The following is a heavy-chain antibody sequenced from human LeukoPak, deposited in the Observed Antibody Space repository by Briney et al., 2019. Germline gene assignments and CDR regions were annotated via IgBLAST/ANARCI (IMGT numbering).Heavy chain of an antibody. CDR2: IIPIFGTA. V-gene: IGHV1-69*13. Sequence: SVKVSCKASRGTFSSYAIIWVRQAPGQGLEWMGGIIPIFGTANYAQKFQGRVTISADESTSTVYMELSSLRSEDTAVYYCAKDGSVVGTAIGWGITYRYFYYMDVWGKGTTVTISS. CDR3: AKDGSVVGTAIGWGITYRYFYYMDV. J-gene: IGHJ6*03. D-gene: IGHD2-21*02. CDR1: RGTFSSYA.